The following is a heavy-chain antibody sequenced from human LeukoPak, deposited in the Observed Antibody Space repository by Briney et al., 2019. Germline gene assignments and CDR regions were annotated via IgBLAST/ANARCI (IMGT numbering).Heavy chain of an antibody. J-gene: IGHJ4*02. CDR3: ARDLSIAVAGVDY. CDR1: GFTFSTYW. D-gene: IGHD6-19*01. V-gene: IGHV3-7*01. CDR2: INQDGSEK. Sequence: PGGSLRLSCAASGFTFSTYWMSWVRQAPGKGLEWVANINQDGSEKFYADSVKGRFTISRDNAKNSLYLQMHSLRAEDTAVHYCARDLSIAVAGVDYWGQGTLVTVSS.